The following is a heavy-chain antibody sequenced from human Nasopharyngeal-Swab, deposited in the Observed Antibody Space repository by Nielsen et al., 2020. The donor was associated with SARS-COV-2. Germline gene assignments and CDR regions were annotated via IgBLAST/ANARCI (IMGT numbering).Heavy chain of an antibody. Sequence: GGSLRLSCAASGFTVSSNYMSWVRRAPGKGLERVSVIYSGGSTYYADSVKGRFNISRDNSKNTLYLQMNSLRAEDTAVYYCARVPCSSTSCYVGGYGMDVWGQGTTVTVSS. CDR1: GFTVSSNY. J-gene: IGHJ6*02. V-gene: IGHV3-53*01. CDR3: ARVPCSSTSCYVGGYGMDV. CDR2: IYSGGST. D-gene: IGHD2-2*01.